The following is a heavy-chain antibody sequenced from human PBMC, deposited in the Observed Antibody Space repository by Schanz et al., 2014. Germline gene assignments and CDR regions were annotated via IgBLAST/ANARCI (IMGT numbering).Heavy chain of an antibody. CDR3: ARGTDWNLHY. D-gene: IGHD1-1*01. CDR1: GFTFSSYA. J-gene: IGHJ4*02. V-gene: IGHV3-30*14. Sequence: VQLLDSGGGLVQPGGSLRLSCAASGFTFSSYAMHWVRQAPGKGLEWVALISNDGSIKYYADSVKGRFTVSRDSGQNSLYLQMNSLRAGDTAVYYCARGTDWNLHYWGQGALVTVSS. CDR2: ISNDGSIK.